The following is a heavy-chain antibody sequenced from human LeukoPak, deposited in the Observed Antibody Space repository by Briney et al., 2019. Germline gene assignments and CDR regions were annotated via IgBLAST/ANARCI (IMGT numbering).Heavy chain of an antibody. CDR3: AREGEDTAMGTFDY. J-gene: IGHJ4*02. V-gene: IGHV3-30-3*01. Sequence: GSLRLSCAASGFIFSSYAVHWVRQAPGKGLEWVAVISYDGNNKYYADSVKGRFTISRDNAKNSLYLQMNSLRAEDTAVYYCAREGEDTAMGTFDYWGQGTLVTVSS. CDR2: ISYDGNNK. CDR1: GFIFSSYA. D-gene: IGHD5-18*01.